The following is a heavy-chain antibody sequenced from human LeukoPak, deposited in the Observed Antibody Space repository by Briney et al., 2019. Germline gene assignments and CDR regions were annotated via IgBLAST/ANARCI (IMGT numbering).Heavy chain of an antibody. D-gene: IGHD1-14*01. V-gene: IGHV1-69*04. CDR3: ARDRNTGGDYYYGMDV. Sequence: GSSVKVSCKASGGTFSSYAISWVRQAPGQGLEWMGRIIPIFGIANYAQKFQGRVTITADKSTSTAYMELSSLRSEDTAVYYCARDRNTGGDYYYGMDVWGQGTTVTVSS. CDR2: IIPIFGIA. CDR1: GGTFSSYA. J-gene: IGHJ6*02.